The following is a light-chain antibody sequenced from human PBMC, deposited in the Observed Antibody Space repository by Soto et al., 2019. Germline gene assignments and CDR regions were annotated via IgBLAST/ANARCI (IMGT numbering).Light chain of an antibody. J-gene: IGLJ1*01. V-gene: IGLV2-14*01. CDR1: SSDVGGYNY. CDR3: SSKTSSRTPFV. CDR2: EVN. Sequence: QSALTQPASVSGTPGHSITISCTGTSSDVGGYNYGSWYQQHPGNAPRLMIYEVNNRPSGVPNRFSGSKSGNTASLTISGLQAEDEADYYCSSKTSSRTPFVFGTGTKVTVL.